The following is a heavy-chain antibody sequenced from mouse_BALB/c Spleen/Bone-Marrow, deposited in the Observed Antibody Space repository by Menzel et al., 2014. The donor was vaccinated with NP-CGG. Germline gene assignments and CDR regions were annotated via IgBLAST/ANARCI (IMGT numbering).Heavy chain of an antibody. J-gene: IGHJ3*01. V-gene: IGHV1-69*01. CDR3: ARSDYRYDPLAY. CDR1: GHTFXDYW. Sequence: VQLVESGAELVMPGASVKMSCKASGHTFXDYWMHWVKQRPGQGLEWIGAIDTSDSYTSYNQKFKGKATLTVDESSNTAYVQLSSLTSEDSAVYYCARSDYRYDPLAYWGQGTLVTVSA. CDR2: IDTSDSYT. D-gene: IGHD2-14*01.